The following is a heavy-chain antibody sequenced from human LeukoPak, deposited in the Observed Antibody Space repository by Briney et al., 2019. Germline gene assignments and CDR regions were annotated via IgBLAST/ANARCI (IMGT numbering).Heavy chain of an antibody. Sequence: SETPSLTCTVSGGSISSGDYYWSWIRQPPGKGLKWIGYLYYSGSTYYNPSLKSRVTISVDTSKYQFSLKLSSVTAADTAVYYCARGKTYDYVWGSYRYRNWFDPWGQGTLVTVSS. CDR3: ARGKTYDYVWGSYRYRNWFDP. J-gene: IGHJ5*02. D-gene: IGHD3-16*02. V-gene: IGHV4-30-4*01. CDR1: GGSISSGDYY. CDR2: LYYSGST.